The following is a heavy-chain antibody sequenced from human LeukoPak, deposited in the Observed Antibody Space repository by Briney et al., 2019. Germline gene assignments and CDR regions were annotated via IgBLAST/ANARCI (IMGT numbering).Heavy chain of an antibody. D-gene: IGHD6-19*01. Sequence: PGGSLRLSCEASGLTFSTYWMHWVRQAPGKGLVWVSRINSDGGSTTYADFVKGRFTISRDNAKNTRYLQMNSLRAENTAVYYCAREGTSGWYYFDSWGQGNLVTVSS. J-gene: IGHJ4*02. V-gene: IGHV3-74*01. CDR3: AREGTSGWYYFDS. CDR1: GLTFSTYW. CDR2: INSDGGST.